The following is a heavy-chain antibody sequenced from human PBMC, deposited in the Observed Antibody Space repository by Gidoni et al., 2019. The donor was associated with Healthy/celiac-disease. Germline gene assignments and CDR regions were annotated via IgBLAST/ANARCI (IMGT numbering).Heavy chain of an antibody. V-gene: IGHV1-69*01. CDR2: IIPIFGTA. D-gene: IGHD2-2*01. CDR3: ARGDSVYCSSTSCPPDY. Sequence: QVQLVQSGAEVKTPGSSVKFSCKASGGTFSIYAISWVRQAPGQGLEWMGGIIPIFGTANYAQKFQGRVTITADESTSTAYMELSSLRSEDTAVYYCARGDSVYCSSTSCPPDYWGQGTLVTVSS. J-gene: IGHJ4*02. CDR1: GGTFSIYA.